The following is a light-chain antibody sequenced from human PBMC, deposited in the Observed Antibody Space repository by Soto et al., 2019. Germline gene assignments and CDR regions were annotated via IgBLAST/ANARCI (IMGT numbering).Light chain of an antibody. CDR2: EVS. CDR1: SSDVGSYNL. J-gene: IGLJ3*02. CDR3: CSYAGSSTWV. V-gene: IGLV2-23*02. Sequence: QSALTQPASVSGSPGQSITISCTGTSSDVGSYNLVSWYQHHPGKAPKLMIYEVSQRPSGVSNRFSGFKSGNTASQTISGLQAEDEADYYCCSYAGSSTWVFGVGTKGTV.